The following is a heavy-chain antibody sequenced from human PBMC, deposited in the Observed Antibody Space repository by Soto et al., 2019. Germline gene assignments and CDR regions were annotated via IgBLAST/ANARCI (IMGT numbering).Heavy chain of an antibody. CDR2: TRNKANSYNT. D-gene: IGHD2-2*01. V-gene: IGHV3-72*01. CDR3: ASSLGYSCSGACLHDYFDY. CDR1: GFTFSDHY. J-gene: IGHJ4*02. Sequence: EVQLVESGGGLVQPGGSLRLSCAASGFTFSDHYMDWVRQAPGKGLEWVGRTRNKANSYNTEYAAAVKGRFTISSDDSKNSLYLETNSLNTEDTAVYYCASSLGYSCSGACLHDYFDYWGQGTLFTVSA.